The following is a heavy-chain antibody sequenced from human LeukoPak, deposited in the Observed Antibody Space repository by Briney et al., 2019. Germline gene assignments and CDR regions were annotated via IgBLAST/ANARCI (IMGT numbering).Heavy chain of an antibody. CDR1: GFTFRHYA. D-gene: IGHD3-10*01. CDR2: INDGDDGP. V-gene: IGHV3-23*01. J-gene: IGHJ4*02. Sequence: GGSLRLSCTASGFTFRHYAMIWVRQTPGKGLEWVSAINDGDDGPYYADSVKGRFTISRDNSKNTLFLQMNNLRAEDTALYYCTRSLNYFTSGTSRRDFDSWGQGTLVTVSS. CDR3: TRSLNYFTSGTSRRDFDS.